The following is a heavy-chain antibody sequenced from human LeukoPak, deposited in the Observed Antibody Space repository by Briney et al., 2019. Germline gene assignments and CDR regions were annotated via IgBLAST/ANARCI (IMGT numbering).Heavy chain of an antibody. CDR2: IYTSGST. Sequence: SETLSLTCTVSGSSISSGSYYWSWIRQPAGKGLEWIGRIYTSGSTNYNPSLKSRVTISVDTSKNQFSLKLSSVTAADTAVYYCARDNPIWFGELSYDYWGQGTLVTVSS. D-gene: IGHD3-10*01. J-gene: IGHJ4*02. CDR1: GSSISSGSYY. CDR3: ARDNPIWFGELSYDY. V-gene: IGHV4-61*02.